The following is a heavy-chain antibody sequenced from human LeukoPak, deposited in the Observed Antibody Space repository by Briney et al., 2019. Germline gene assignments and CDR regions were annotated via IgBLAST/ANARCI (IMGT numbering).Heavy chain of an antibody. CDR1: GFTFSIYG. D-gene: IGHD6-13*01. CDR3: AKDMGSSSWYYFDY. CDR2: IRYDGSNR. J-gene: IGHJ4*02. V-gene: IGHV3-30*02. Sequence: GGSLRLSCAASGFTFSIYGMHWVRQAPGKGLEWVAFIRYDGSNRYYADSVKGRFTISRDNSKNTLYLQMNSLRAEDMALYYCAKDMGSSSWYYFDYWGQGTLVTVSS.